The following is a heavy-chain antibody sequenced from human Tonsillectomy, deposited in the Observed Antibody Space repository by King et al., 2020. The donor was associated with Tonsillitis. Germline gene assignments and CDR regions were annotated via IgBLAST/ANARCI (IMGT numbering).Heavy chain of an antibody. CDR3: ARVGATTYY. CDR2: INPDGSST. Sequence: VQLVESGGGLVQPGGSLRLSCEASGFIFSGYWMHWVRQAPGKGLVWVSRINPDGSSTNYADSVKGRFTISRDNAKNTLYLQMSSLRAEDTAVYYCARVGATTYYWGQGTLVTVSS. V-gene: IGHV3-74*01. J-gene: IGHJ4*02. CDR1: GFIFSGYW. D-gene: IGHD1-26*01.